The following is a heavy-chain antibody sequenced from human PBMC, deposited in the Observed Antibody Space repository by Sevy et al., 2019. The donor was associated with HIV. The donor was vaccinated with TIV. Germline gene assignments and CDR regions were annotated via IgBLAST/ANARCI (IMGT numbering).Heavy chain of an antibody. CDR3: ARDPLSNWFDP. CDR1: GGSISSYY. CDR2: IYYSGST. V-gene: IGHV4-59*01. Sequence: SETLSLTCTVSGGSISSYYWSWIRQPPGKGLERIGYIYYSGSTNYNPSLKSRVTISVDTSKNQFSLKLSSVTAADTAVYYCARDPLSNWFDPWGQGTLVTVSS. J-gene: IGHJ5*02.